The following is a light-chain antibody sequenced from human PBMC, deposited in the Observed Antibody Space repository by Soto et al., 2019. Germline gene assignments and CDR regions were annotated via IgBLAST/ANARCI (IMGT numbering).Light chain of an antibody. CDR1: SSDIGGYNF. V-gene: IGLV2-14*03. Sequence: QSALTQPASVSGSPGQSITISCSGSSSDIGGYNFVSWYQQHPGKVPKLIIYDVSTRPSGVSDRFSASKSGNTASLTISGLQADDGAHYFCNPFSGVAPVVFGRGTHQTAL. J-gene: IGLJ2*01. CDR3: NPFSGVAPVV. CDR2: DVS.